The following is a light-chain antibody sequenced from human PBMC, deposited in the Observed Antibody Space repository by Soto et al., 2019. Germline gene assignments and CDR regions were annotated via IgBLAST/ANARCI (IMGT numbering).Light chain of an antibody. CDR1: QSLLHSNGYNY. Sequence: IVMTQSPLSLPVTPGEPASISCRSSQSLLHSNGYNYLDWYLQKPGQSPQLLIYLGSNRASGVPDRFSGSGSGTDFTLKISRVEAEDVGVYYCMQALQTPPWTFGQGTKVDIK. J-gene: IGKJ1*01. CDR3: MQALQTPPWT. V-gene: IGKV2-28*01. CDR2: LGS.